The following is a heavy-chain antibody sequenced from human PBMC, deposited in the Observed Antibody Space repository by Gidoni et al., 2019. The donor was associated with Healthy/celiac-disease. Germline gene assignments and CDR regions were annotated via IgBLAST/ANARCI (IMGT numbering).Heavy chain of an antibody. CDR1: GGSISSGGYY. Sequence: QVHLQESAPGLVRPSQTLSLTRTVPGGSISSGGYYWSWIRQPPGKGLDWIGYIYYSGSTYYNPSLKSRVTISVDTSKNQFSLKLSSVTAADTAVYYCARDNGWLYGAGYYGMDVWGQGTTVTVSS. V-gene: IGHV4-31*03. CDR2: IYYSGST. D-gene: IGHD2-2*02. CDR3: ARDNGWLYGAGYYGMDV. J-gene: IGHJ6*02.